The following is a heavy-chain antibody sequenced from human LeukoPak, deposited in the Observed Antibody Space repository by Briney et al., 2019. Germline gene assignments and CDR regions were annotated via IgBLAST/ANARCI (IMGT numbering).Heavy chain of an antibody. Sequence: NSSETLSLTCAVYGGSFSGYYWSWIRQPPGKGLEWIGEINHSGSTNYNPSLKSRVTISVDTSKNQFSLRLSSVTAADTAVYYCARDLYDILTGALGDWFDPWGQGTLVTVSS. J-gene: IGHJ5*02. V-gene: IGHV4-34*01. D-gene: IGHD3-9*01. CDR2: INHSGST. CDR1: GGSFSGYY. CDR3: ARDLYDILTGALGDWFDP.